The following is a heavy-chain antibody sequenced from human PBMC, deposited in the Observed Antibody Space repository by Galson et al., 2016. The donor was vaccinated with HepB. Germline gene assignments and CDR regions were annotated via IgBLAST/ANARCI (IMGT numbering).Heavy chain of an antibody. D-gene: IGHD1/OR15-1a*01. CDR1: GDSVSSNSAA. J-gene: IGHJ6*02. CDR3: VEQRKGAPYGMYV. V-gene: IGHV6-1*01. CDR2: TYYRSKWYN. Sequence: CAISGDSVSSNSAAWNWIRQSPSRGLEWLGRTYYRSKWYNDYAVSVKSRIIVNPDTSKNQFSLQLNSVTPEDTAVYYCVEQRKGAPYGMYVWGQGTTVTVSS.